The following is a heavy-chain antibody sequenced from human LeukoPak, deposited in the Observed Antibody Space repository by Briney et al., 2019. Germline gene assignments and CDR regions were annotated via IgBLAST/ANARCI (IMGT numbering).Heavy chain of an antibody. CDR2: ISGYNGNT. CDR3: ARVWTGIAAAVINWFDP. J-gene: IGHJ5*02. D-gene: IGHD6-13*01. V-gene: IGHV1-18*01. Sequence: EASVKVSCRASGYIFNSYGITWVRQAPGQGLEWMGWISGYNGNTNYAQKIQGRVTMTTDTSTSTAYMELRSLRSDDTAVYYCARVWTGIAAAVINWFDPWGQGTLVTVSS. CDR1: GYIFNSYG.